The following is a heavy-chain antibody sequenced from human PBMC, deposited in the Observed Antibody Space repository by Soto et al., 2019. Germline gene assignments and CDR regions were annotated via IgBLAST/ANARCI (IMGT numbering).Heavy chain of an antibody. Sequence: SETLSLTCTVSGGSISSYYWSWIRQPPGKGLEWIGYIYYSGSTKYNPSLKSRVTKSVDTSKNQFSLKLSSVAAADAAVYYWALGGFLDSSYYYYYGMDVWGQGTTVTVSS. CDR1: GGSISSYY. V-gene: IGHV4-59*01. D-gene: IGHD3-3*01. CDR2: IYYSGST. CDR3: ALGGFLDSSYYYYYGMDV. J-gene: IGHJ6*02.